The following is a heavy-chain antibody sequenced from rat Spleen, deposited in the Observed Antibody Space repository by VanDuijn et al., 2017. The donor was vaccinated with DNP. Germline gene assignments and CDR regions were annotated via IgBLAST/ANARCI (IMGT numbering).Heavy chain of an antibody. Sequence: EVQLVESGGGLVQPGRSMKLSCAASGFAFSNSDMAWVRQAPTKGLEWVASISRSGDTIYYRDSVKGRFIISRDNAKSTLYLQMDSLRSEDTATYYCARHEDYSSYIYGFAYWGQGTLVTVSS. D-gene: IGHD1-2*01. CDR3: ARHEDYSSYIYGFAY. V-gene: IGHV5-25*01. J-gene: IGHJ3*01. CDR1: GFAFSNSD. CDR2: ISRSGDTI.